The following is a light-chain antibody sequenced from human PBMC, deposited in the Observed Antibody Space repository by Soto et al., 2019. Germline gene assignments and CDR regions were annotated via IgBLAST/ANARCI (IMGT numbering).Light chain of an antibody. Sequence: EIVMTQSPATLSVSPGERATLSSRASQTVSSNLAWYQQKPGQAPRLLIYGASTRATGIPARFSGSGSGTEFTLTISSLQSEDFAVYYCQQCNNWSWTFGQGTKVEIK. V-gene: IGKV3-15*01. CDR2: GAS. CDR1: QTVSSN. J-gene: IGKJ1*01. CDR3: QQCNNWSWT.